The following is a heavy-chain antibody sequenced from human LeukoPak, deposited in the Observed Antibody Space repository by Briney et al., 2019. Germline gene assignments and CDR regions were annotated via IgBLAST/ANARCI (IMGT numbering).Heavy chain of an antibody. J-gene: IGHJ4*02. V-gene: IGHV3-23*01. CDR3: AKARVPVVPAAVGY. Sequence: GGSLRLSCAASEFTFSSYAMSWVRQAPGMGLEWVSAISGSGGSTYYADSVKGRFTISRDNSKNTLYLQMNSLRADDTAVYYCAKARVPVVPAAVGYWGQGTLVTVSS. CDR2: ISGSGGST. CDR1: EFTFSSYA. D-gene: IGHD2-2*01.